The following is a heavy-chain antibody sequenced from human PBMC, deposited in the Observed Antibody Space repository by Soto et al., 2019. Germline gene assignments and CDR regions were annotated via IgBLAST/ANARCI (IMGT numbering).Heavy chain of an antibody. D-gene: IGHD6-13*01. CDR3: ASEVAAAGKEDS. Sequence: PGGSLRLSCAASGFTFSSYSMNWVRQAPGKGLEWVSSISSSSSYIYYADSVKGRFTISRDNTKNSLYLQMNSLRAEDTAVYYCASEVAAAGKEDSWGQGTLVTVSS. V-gene: IGHV3-21*01. CDR1: GFTFSSYS. CDR2: ISSSSSYI. J-gene: IGHJ1*01.